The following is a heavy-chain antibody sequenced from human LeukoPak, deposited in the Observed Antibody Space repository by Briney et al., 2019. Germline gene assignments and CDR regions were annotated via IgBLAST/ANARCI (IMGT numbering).Heavy chain of an antibody. D-gene: IGHD2-15*01. CDR1: GFTFSSYG. CDR2: IWYGGSNK. Sequence: GGSLRLSCAASGFTFSSYGMHWVRQAPGKGLEWVAVIWYGGSNKYYADSVKGRFTISRDNSKNTLYLQMNSLRAEDTAVYYCVTTLANWGQGTLVTVSS. V-gene: IGHV3-33*01. J-gene: IGHJ4*02. CDR3: VTTLAN.